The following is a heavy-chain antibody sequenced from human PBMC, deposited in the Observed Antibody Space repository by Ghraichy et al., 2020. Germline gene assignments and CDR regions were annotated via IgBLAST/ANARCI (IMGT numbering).Heavy chain of an antibody. CDR1: GGSISSYY. CDR3: ARYGGYSYGYGWGRWFDY. Sequence: SETLSLTCTVSGGSISSYYWSWIRQPPGKGLEWIGYIYYSGSTNYNPSLKSRVTISVDTSKNQFSLKLSSVTAADTAVYYCARYGGYSYGYGWGRWFDYWGQGTLVTVSS. J-gene: IGHJ4*02. CDR2: IYYSGST. V-gene: IGHV4-59*01. D-gene: IGHD5-18*01.